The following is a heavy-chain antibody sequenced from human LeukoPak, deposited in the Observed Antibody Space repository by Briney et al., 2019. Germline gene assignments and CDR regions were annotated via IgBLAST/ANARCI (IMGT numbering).Heavy chain of an antibody. CDR2: IIPIFGTA. J-gene: IGHJ4*02. CDR1: GYTFTGYY. V-gene: IGHV1-69*05. CDR3: ARTATPNYYDSSGYLLY. Sequence: SVKVSCKASGYTFTGYYMHWVRQAPGQGLEWMGGIIPIFGTANYAQKFQGRVTITTDESTSTAYMELSSLRSEDTAVYYCARTATPNYYDSSGYLLYWGQGTLVTVSS. D-gene: IGHD3-22*01.